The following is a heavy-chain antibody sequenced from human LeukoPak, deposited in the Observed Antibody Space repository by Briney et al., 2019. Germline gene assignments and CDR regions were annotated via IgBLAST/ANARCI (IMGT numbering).Heavy chain of an antibody. CDR1: GFTFSSYE. J-gene: IGHJ4*02. Sequence: GGSLRLSCAASGFTFSSYEMNWVRQAPGKGLXXVSYISSSGSTIYYADSVKGRFTISRDNAKNSLYLQMNSLRAEDTAVYYCAREVGRSSGWFDYWGQGTLVTVSS. CDR3: AREVGRSSGWFDY. D-gene: IGHD6-19*01. V-gene: IGHV3-48*03. CDR2: ISSSGSTI.